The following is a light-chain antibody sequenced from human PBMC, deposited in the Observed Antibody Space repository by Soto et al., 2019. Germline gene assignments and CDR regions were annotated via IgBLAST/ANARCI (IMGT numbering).Light chain of an antibody. Sequence: QSVLTQPPSASGTPGQRVTISCSTSNSNVGSNPVNWYQQLPGMAPQLTIYDKVERPSGVPDRCSGSRSGTAASLAISCLQSEDEADYYCAAWDDRLNAWVIGGGTKLTVL. V-gene: IGLV1-44*01. J-gene: IGLJ3*02. CDR1: NSNVGSNP. CDR3: AAWDDRLNAWV. CDR2: DKV.